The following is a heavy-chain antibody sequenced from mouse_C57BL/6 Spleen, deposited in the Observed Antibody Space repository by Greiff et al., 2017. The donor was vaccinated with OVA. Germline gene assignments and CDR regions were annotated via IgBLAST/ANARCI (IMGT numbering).Heavy chain of an antibody. CDR2: INPNNGGT. V-gene: IGHV1-22*01. Sequence: VQLKQSGPELVKPGASVKMSCKASGYTFTDYNMHWVKQSHGKSLEWIGYINPNNGGTSYNQKFKGKATLTVNKSSSTAYMELRSLTSEDSAVYYCAREGSVTWFAYWGQGTLVIVSA. CDR3: AREGSVTWFAY. J-gene: IGHJ3*01. CDR1: GYTFTDYN.